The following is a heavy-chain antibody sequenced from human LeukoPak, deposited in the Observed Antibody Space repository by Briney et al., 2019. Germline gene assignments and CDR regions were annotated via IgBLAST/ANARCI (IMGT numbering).Heavy chain of an antibody. D-gene: IGHD3-10*01. J-gene: IGHJ6*03. CDR3: ARRNTYYYGSGSPRGRYYYYYYMDV. Sequence: SETLSLTCTVSGYSISSGYYWGWIRQPPGKGLEWIGSIYYSGSTYYNPSLKSRVTISVDKSKNQFSLKLSSVTAADTAVYYCARRNTYYYGSGSPRGRYYYYYYMDVWGKGTTVTISS. CDR2: IYYSGST. V-gene: IGHV4-38-2*02. CDR1: GYSISSGYY.